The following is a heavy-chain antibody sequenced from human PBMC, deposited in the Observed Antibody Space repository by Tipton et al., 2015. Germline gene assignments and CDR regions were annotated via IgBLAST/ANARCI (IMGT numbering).Heavy chain of an antibody. CDR1: GGSVSSSYY. V-gene: IGHV3-7*01. Sequence: LSLTCTISGGSVSSSYYWGWIRQSPGKGLEWVASINQDGSEKYYVDSVKGRFTISRDNAKNLLYLQMNSLRAEDTAVYYCARGSSSSFDYWGQGTLVTVSS. CDR3: ARGSSSSFDY. CDR2: INQDGSEK. J-gene: IGHJ4*02. D-gene: IGHD6-6*01.